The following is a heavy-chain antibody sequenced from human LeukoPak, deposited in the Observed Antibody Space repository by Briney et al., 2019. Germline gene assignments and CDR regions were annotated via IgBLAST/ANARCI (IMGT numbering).Heavy chain of an antibody. CDR3: ARVQPHYYDRSGYPPDY. Sequence: GGSLRLSCAASGFTFSDYYMSWIRQAPGKGLEWVSYISSSGSTIYYADSVKGRFTISRDNAKNSLYLQMNSLRAEDTAVYYCARVQPHYYDRSGYPPDYWGQGTLVTVSS. V-gene: IGHV3-11*01. D-gene: IGHD3-22*01. CDR2: ISSSGSTI. J-gene: IGHJ4*02. CDR1: GFTFSDYY.